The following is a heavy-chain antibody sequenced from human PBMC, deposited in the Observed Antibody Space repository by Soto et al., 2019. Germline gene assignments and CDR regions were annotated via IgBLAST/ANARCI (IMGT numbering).Heavy chain of an antibody. CDR3: ARGSYGDYAAGWFDP. CDR2: IYYSGST. V-gene: IGHV4-59*01. D-gene: IGHD4-17*01. CDR1: GGSISSYY. Sequence: QVQLQESGPGLVKPSETLSLTCTVSGGSISSYYWSWIRQPPGKGLEWIGYIYYSGSTNYNPSLKSRVTISVDTSKNQFSLKLSSVTAADTAVYYCARGSYGDYAAGWFDPWGQGTLVTVSS. J-gene: IGHJ5*02.